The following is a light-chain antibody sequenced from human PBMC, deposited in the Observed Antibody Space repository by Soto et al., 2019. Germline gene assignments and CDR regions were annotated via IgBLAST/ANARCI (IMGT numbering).Light chain of an antibody. CDR1: QGIGND. J-gene: IGKJ1*01. CDR2: GAS. V-gene: IGKV1-17*01. Sequence: DIQMTQSPSSLSASVGDRVTITCRASQGIGNDLGWYRQKPGKAPDRLIYGASSLQSGVPSRFSGSGSGTDFTLTISSLQPEDFATYYCRQHNSYPRTFGQGTKVEL. CDR3: RQHNSYPRT.